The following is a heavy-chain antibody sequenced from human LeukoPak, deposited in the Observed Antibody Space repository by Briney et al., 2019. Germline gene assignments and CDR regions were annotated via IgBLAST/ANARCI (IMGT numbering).Heavy chain of an antibody. CDR2: ICSCGSTI. V-gene: IGHV3-48*03. Sequence: GGPLRHSCAASGLTFNNYVMIWLRPAPGKGLEGLSYICSCGSTIYSAASEKGRFTISRYNAKNSLYLQMKSLRSEDTAVYYCARNRGSRSVDDWGQGTLVTVSS. D-gene: IGHD3-10*01. CDR1: GLTFNNYV. J-gene: IGHJ4*02. CDR3: ARNRGSRSVDD.